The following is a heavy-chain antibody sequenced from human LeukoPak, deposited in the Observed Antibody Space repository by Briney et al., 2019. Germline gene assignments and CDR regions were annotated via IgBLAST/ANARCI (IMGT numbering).Heavy chain of an antibody. D-gene: IGHD6-13*01. CDR3: AKVGAAAAIYYYYMDV. CDR1: GFTFSSYA. J-gene: IGHJ6*03. V-gene: IGHV3-23*01. Sequence: GGSLRLSCAASGFTFSSYAMSWVRQAPGKGLEWVSAISGSGGSTYYADSVKGRFTISRDNSKNTLYLQMNSLRAEDTAVYYCAKVGAAAAIYYYYMDVWGKGTTVTVSS. CDR2: ISGSGGST.